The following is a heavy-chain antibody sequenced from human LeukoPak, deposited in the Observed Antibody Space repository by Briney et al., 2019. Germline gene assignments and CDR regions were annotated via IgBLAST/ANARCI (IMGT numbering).Heavy chain of an antibody. CDR2: IYTSGST. CDR3: ARCVVVPAAPFGWLDP. Sequence: SETLSLTCTVSGGSISSYYWSWIRQPAGKGLEWIGRIYTSGSTNYNPSLRSRVTMSVDTSKNQFSLKLSSVTAADTAVYYCARCVVVPAAPFGWLDPWGQGTLVTVSS. V-gene: IGHV4-4*07. J-gene: IGHJ5*02. CDR1: GGSISSYY. D-gene: IGHD2-2*01.